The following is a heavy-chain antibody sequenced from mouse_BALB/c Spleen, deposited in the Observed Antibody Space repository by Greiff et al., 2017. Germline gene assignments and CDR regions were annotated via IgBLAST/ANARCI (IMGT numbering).Heavy chain of an antibody. CDR2: ISSGGSYT. CDR1: GFTFSSYA. J-gene: IGHJ2*01. CDR3: ASRTGKEYFDY. V-gene: IGHV5-9-1*01. D-gene: IGHD4-1*01. Sequence: EVMLVESGGGLVKPGGSLKLSCAASGFTFSSYAMSWVRQTPEKRLEWVATISSGGSYTYYPDSVKGRFTISRDNAKNTPYLQMSSLRSEDTAMDYCASRTGKEYFDYWGQGTTLTVSS.